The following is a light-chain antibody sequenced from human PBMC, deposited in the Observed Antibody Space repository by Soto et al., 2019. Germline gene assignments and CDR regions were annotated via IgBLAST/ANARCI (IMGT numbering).Light chain of an antibody. J-gene: IGKJ4*01. CDR3: QQYGSSPLT. V-gene: IGKV3-20*01. Sequence: EIVLTQSPGTLSLSPGERATLSCRASQSVSSSYLAWYQQKPGQAPKVLIYRASSRATGIPDRFSGSGSGTDFTLTISRLEPGDFAVYYCQQYGSSPLTFGGGTKVDI. CDR2: RAS. CDR1: QSVSSSY.